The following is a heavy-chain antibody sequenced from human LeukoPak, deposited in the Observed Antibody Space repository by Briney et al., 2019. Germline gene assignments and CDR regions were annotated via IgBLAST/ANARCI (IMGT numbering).Heavy chain of an antibody. V-gene: IGHV1-2*04. CDR3: ARGLLGVRGVILAY. CDR1: GYTFTGYY. Sequence: PVASVKVSCKASGYTFTGYYMHWVRQAPGQGLEWMGWINPNSGGTNYAQKFQGWVTMTRDTSISTAYMELSRLRSEDTAVYYCARGLLGVRGVILAYWGQGTLVTVSS. J-gene: IGHJ4*02. CDR2: INPNSGGT. D-gene: IGHD3-10*01.